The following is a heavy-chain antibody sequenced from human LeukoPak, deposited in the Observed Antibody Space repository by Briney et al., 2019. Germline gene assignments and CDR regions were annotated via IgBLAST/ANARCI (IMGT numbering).Heavy chain of an antibody. J-gene: IGHJ4*02. Sequence: GGSLRLSCAASGFTFSSYAMSWVRQAPGKGLEWVSAISGSGGSTYYADSVKGRFTISRDNSKNTLYLQMNSLRAEDTAVYYCAKDNSWYYDILTGYYNWGQGTLVTVSP. CDR3: AKDNSWYYDILTGYYN. CDR1: GFTFSSYA. CDR2: ISGSGGST. V-gene: IGHV3-23*01. D-gene: IGHD3-9*01.